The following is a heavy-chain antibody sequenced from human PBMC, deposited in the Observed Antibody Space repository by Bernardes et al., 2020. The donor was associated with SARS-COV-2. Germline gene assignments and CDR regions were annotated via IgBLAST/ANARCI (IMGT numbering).Heavy chain of an antibody. CDR2: IKEDGSEK. D-gene: IGHD5-18*01. J-gene: IGHJ6*02. Sequence: GESRSPSCAASGFTFSSYWMSCVRQAPGKGLEWVATIKEDGSEKFYVDSVKGRFTISRDNAKNSLYLQMNSLRAEDTAVYYCARDMGTAMADYYYYYGMDVWGQGTTVTVSS. V-gene: IGHV3-7*01. CDR3: ARDMGTAMADYYYYYGMDV. CDR1: GFTFSSYW.